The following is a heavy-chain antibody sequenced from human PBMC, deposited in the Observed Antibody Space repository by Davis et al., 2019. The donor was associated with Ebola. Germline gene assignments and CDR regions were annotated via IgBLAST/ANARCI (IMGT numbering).Heavy chain of an antibody. V-gene: IGHV4-4*02. J-gene: IGHJ6*02. D-gene: IGHD3-10*01. CDR3: ARVLPEEGMDV. CDR1: GGSISSNNW. Sequence: MPSETLSLTCGVSGGSISSNNWWRWVRQPPGKGLEWIGEIYHSGTTNYNPSLKSRVTISVDTSKNQFSLKLSSVTAADTAVYYCARVLPEEGMDVWGQGTTVTVSS. CDR2: IYHSGTT.